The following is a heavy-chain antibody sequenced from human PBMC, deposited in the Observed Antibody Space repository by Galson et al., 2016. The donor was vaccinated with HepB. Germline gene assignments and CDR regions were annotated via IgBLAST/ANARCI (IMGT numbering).Heavy chain of an antibody. V-gene: IGHV3-64D*08. Sequence: SLRLSCAASGFTFSSYAMYWVRQAPGRGLESVSAISSNGGSTYYADSVKGRFTISRDNSKNTLYLQMSSLRAEDTAVYYCVKRGQERSFDYWGQGTLVTVSS. CDR3: VKRGQERSFDY. D-gene: IGHD1-26*01. CDR2: ISSNGGST. J-gene: IGHJ4*02. CDR1: GFTFSSYA.